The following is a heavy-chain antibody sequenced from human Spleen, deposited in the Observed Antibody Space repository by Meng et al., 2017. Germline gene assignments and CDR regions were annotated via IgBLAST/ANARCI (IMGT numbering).Heavy chain of an antibody. Sequence: QVQVVESGGGVVQPGRSLRLSCAASGFTFSSYAMHWVRQAPGKGLEWVAIISYDGNSKYHADSVKGRFTISRDNSKSTLYLQVSSLRAEDTAVYYCAKGSDNYDSSGYPFRFDPWGQGTLVTVSS. J-gene: IGHJ5*02. V-gene: IGHV3-30*18. D-gene: IGHD3-22*01. CDR3: AKGSDNYDSSGYPFRFDP. CDR1: GFTFSSYA. CDR2: ISYDGNSK.